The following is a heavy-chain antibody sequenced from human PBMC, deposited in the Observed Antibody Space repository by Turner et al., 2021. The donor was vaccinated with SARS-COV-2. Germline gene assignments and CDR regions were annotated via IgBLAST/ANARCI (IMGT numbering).Heavy chain of an antibody. V-gene: IGHV4-34*01. D-gene: IGHD2-2*01. J-gene: IGHJ6*02. CDR1: GGSLSGYW. Sequence: QVQLQQWGTGLLKPSETLSLICAVYGGSLSGYWWTWIGHPPGKGLEWIGEIKHRGSTNYNRSPKSRVTISVDTSKSQFSLKLSSVTAADTAGYYCAKRRGYCDSTCCNYGMDVWGQGTTVTVSS. CDR2: IKHRGST. CDR3: AKRRGYCDSTCCNYGMDV.